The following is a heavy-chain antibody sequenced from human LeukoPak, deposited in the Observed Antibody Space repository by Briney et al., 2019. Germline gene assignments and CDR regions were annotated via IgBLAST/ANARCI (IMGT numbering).Heavy chain of an antibody. CDR1: GGSISSYY. V-gene: IGHV4-59*01. Sequence: SEILSLTCTVSGGSISSYYWSWIRQPPGKGLEWIGYIYYSGSTNYNPSLKSRVTISVDTSKNQFSLKLSSVTAADTAVYYCARCSGGSCEQGWFDPWGQGTLVTVSS. CDR3: ARCSGGSCEQGWFDP. D-gene: IGHD2-15*01. J-gene: IGHJ5*02. CDR2: IYYSGST.